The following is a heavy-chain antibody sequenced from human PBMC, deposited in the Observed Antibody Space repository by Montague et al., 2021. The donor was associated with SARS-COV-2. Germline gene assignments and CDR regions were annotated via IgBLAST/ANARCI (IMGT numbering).Heavy chain of an antibody. CDR1: AFTYDGFA. CDR2: IDFNSGRL. CDR3: TKDIRPGGADV. J-gene: IGHJ6*02. V-gene: IGHV3-9*01. Sequence: SLRLSCATSAFTYDGFAMHWVRQAPGKGLEWVSGIDFNSGRLDYADSVRGRFIVSRDNAKNSLYLQMNSLRAEDTAVYYCTKDIRPGGADVWGQGTTVTVSS. D-gene: IGHD3-16*01.